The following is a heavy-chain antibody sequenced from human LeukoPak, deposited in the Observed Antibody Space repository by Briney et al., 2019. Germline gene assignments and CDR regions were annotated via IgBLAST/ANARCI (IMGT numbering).Heavy chain of an antibody. CDR1: GGTFSSYA. Sequence: ASVKVSCKASGGTFSSYAISWVRQAPGQGLEWMGGIIPIFGTANYAQKLQGRVTMTTDTSTSTAYMELRSLRSDDTAVYYCARDTVVRGVSLGSMDVWGQGTTVTFSS. D-gene: IGHD3-10*01. CDR2: IIPIFGTA. J-gene: IGHJ6*02. V-gene: IGHV1-69*05. CDR3: ARDTVVRGVSLGSMDV.